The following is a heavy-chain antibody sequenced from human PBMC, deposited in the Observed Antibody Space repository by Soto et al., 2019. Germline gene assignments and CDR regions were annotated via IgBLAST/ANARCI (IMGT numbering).Heavy chain of an antibody. CDR1: GGNRYT. CDR2: IIPMFGIA. V-gene: IGHV1-69*08. Sequence: QVQLVQSGAEVNKPGSSVKVSCKGSGGNRYTITWVRQAPGQGLEWMGRIIPMFGIATYAQNFQGRVTISADKSTSTAYMELSSLRSEDTAVYYCARDSGRSDVVPAAISAMDVWGQGTTVTVSS. J-gene: IGHJ6*02. D-gene: IGHD2-2*01. CDR3: ARDSGRSDVVPAAISAMDV.